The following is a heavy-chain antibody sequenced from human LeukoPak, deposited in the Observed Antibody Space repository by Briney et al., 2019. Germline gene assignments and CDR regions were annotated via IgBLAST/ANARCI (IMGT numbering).Heavy chain of an antibody. J-gene: IGHJ5*02. V-gene: IGHV3-23*01. CDR2: ISGSGGST. Sequence: GGSLRLSCAASGFTFSSCAMSWVRQAPGKGLEWVSAISGSGGSTYYADSVKGRFTISRDNSKNTLYLQMNSLRAEDTAVYYCASRLVVVAASPFDPWGQGTLVTVSS. D-gene: IGHD2-15*01. CDR1: GFTFSSCA. CDR3: ASRLVVVAASPFDP.